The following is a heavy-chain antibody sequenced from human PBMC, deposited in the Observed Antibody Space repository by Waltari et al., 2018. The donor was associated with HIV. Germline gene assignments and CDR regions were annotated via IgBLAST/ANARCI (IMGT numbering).Heavy chain of an antibody. CDR1: VGSIRSSSYY. D-gene: IGHD5-18*01. CDR2: NYYSGST. Sequence: QLQLQESGPGLVQPSETLSLTCTVSVGSIRSSSYYWGWIRQLPGTGLEWIGSNYYSGSTYYNPSLKSRVTISVDTSKNQFSLKLSSVTAADTAVYYCARVQTGVDTAMVNRYFDLWGRGTLVTVSS. CDR3: ARVQTGVDTAMVNRYFDL. V-gene: IGHV4-39*01. J-gene: IGHJ2*01.